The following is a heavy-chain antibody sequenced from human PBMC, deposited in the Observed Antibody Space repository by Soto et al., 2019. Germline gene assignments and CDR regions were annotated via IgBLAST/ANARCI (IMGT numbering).Heavy chain of an antibody. D-gene: IGHD2-15*01. CDR3: ARAYSPGLFDP. J-gene: IGHJ5*02. Sequence: QVQLVQSGAEVKKPGASVKVSCKASGYTFTSYGISWVRQAPGQGREWMGWISANNGNTKYAQNFQGRVTMTTDTSTSTAYMELRSLRSDDTAVYYCARAYSPGLFDPWGQGTLVTVSS. CDR1: GYTFTSYG. V-gene: IGHV1-18*01. CDR2: ISANNGNT.